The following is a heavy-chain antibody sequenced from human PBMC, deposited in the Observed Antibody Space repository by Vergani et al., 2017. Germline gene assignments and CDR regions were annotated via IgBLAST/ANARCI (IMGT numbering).Heavy chain of an antibody. CDR1: GFTFSSYS. V-gene: IGHV3-48*04. CDR2: ISSSSSTI. D-gene: IGHD1-7*01. CDR3: AKVGIQWNYGAYFDY. Sequence: EVQLVESGGGLVQPGGSLRLSCAASGFTFSSYSMNWVRQAPGKGLEWVSYISSSSSTIYYADSVKGRFTISRDNAKNSLYLQMNSLRAEDTAVYYCAKVGIQWNYGAYFDYWGQGTLVTVSS. J-gene: IGHJ4*02.